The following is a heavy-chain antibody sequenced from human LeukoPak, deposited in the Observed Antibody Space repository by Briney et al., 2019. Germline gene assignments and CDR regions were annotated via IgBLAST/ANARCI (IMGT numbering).Heavy chain of an antibody. CDR2: INHSGST. J-gene: IGHJ3*02. V-gene: IGHV4-30-2*01. D-gene: IGHD5-18*01. Sequence: SQTLSLTCAVSGGSISSGGYSWSWIRQPPGKGLEWIGEINHSGSTNYNPSLKSRVTISVDTSKNQFSLKLSSVTAADTAVYYCASVVDTAMVTDAFDIWGQGTMVTVSS. CDR3: ASVVDTAMVTDAFDI. CDR1: GGSISSGGYS.